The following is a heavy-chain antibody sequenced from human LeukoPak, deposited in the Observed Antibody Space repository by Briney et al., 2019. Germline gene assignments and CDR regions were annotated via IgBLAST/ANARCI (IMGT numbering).Heavy chain of an antibody. V-gene: IGHV4-30-2*01. CDR2: IYHSRST. D-gene: IGHD3-22*01. J-gene: IGHJ2*01. CDR1: GGSISSGGYS. Sequence: PSETLSLTCAVSGGSISSGGYSWSWIRQPPGKGLEWIGYIYHSRSTYYNPSLKSRVTISVDRSKNQFSLKLSSVTAADTAVYYCARDRGSGGYYYDSSGYPTDRLWYFDLWGRGTLVTVSS. CDR3: ARDRGSGGYYYDSSGYPTDRLWYFDL.